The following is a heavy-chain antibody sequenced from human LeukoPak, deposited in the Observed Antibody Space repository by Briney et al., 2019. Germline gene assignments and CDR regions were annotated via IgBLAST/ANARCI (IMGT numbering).Heavy chain of an antibody. D-gene: IGHD3-10*02. CDR1: GFTLSRYW. V-gene: IGHV3-7*01. CDR2: IKEDGSEK. CDR3: AELGITMIGGV. Sequence: PGGSLRLSCAASGFTLSRYWMSWVRQAPGKGLEWVANIKEDGSEKYYVDSVKGRFTISRDNAKNSVYLQMNSLRAEDTAVYYCAELGITMIGGVWGKGTTVTISS. J-gene: IGHJ6*04.